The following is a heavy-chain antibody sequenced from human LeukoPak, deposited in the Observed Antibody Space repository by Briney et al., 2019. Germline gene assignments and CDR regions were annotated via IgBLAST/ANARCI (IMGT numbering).Heavy chain of an antibody. J-gene: IGHJ4*02. CDR2: ISSSGSTI. Sequence: SGGSLRLSCAASGFTFSDYYMSWIRQAPGKGLEWVSYISSSGSTIYYADSVKGRFTISRDNAKNSLYLQMNSLRAEDTAVYYCARASYGDTQTAYDYWAREPWSPSPQ. D-gene: IGHD4-17*01. V-gene: IGHV3-11*01. CDR3: ARASYGDTQTAYDY. CDR1: GFTFSDYY.